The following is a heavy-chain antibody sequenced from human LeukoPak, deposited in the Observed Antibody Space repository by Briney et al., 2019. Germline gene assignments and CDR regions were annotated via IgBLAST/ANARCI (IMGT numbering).Heavy chain of an antibody. D-gene: IGHD6-13*01. CDR1: GFTFSSYW. V-gene: IGHV3-7*01. Sequence: GGSLRLSCAASGFTFSSYWMSWVRQAPGKGLEWVANIKQDGSEKYYVDSVKGRFTISRDNVKNSLYLQMNSLRAEDTAVYYCARGQGYSSSWYDYYYYYGMDVWGQGTTVTVSS. CDR3: ARGQGYSSSWYDYYYYYGMDV. CDR2: IKQDGSEK. J-gene: IGHJ6*02.